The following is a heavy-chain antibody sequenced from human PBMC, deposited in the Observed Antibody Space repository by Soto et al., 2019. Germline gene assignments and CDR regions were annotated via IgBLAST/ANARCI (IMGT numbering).Heavy chain of an antibody. CDR2: ISGSGGST. CDR1: GFTFSSYA. V-gene: IGHV3-23*01. CDR3: AKDREMEQWLVQHHFDY. Sequence: GGSLRLSCAASGFTFSSYAMSWVRQAPGKGLEWVSAISGSGGSTYYADSVKGRFTISRDNSKNTLYLQMNSLRAEDTAVYYCAKDREMEQWLVQHHFDYWGQGTLVTVSS. J-gene: IGHJ4*02. D-gene: IGHD6-19*01.